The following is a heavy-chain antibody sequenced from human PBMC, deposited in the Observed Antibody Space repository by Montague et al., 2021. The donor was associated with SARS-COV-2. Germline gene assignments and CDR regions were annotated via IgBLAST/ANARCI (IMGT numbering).Heavy chain of an antibody. J-gene: IGHJ4*02. V-gene: IGHV2-5*01. CDR2: IYWNDDK. CDR3: ARSNDVYDHFDY. D-gene: IGHD5/OR15-5a*01. CDR1: GFSLRNRGVG. Sequence: PALVKLTHTLTLTCSLSGFSLRNRGVGVGWIRQPPGKALEWLAFIYWNDDKRYNRSLENRLTITKDSSENQVVLTVTNVDPVDSATYYCARSNDVYDHFDYWGQGTLVTVSS.